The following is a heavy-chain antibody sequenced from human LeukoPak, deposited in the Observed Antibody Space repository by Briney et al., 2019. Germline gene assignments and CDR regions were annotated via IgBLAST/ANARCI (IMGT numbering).Heavy chain of an antibody. CDR3: VRVGRIQYFDY. CDR2: NSGGRDTM. Sequence: GGSLRLSCAASGFAFSSYEMHWVRHAPGKGPEWISYNSGGRDTMYYADSVKGRFTSSRDNAKNSLFLQMNSLRAEDTAVYYCVRVGRIQYFDYWGQGTPVTVSS. CDR1: GFAFSSYE. J-gene: IGHJ4*02. D-gene: IGHD5-18*01. V-gene: IGHV3-48*03.